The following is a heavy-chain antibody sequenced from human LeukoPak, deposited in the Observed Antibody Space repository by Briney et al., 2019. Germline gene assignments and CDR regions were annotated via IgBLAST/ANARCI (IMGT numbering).Heavy chain of an antibody. D-gene: IGHD6-13*01. CDR2: IRFDGSHV. J-gene: IGHJ4*02. V-gene: IGHV3-33*01. CDR1: GFTFSSYG. CDR3: ARWDISAADIDY. Sequence: GGSLRLSCAASGFTFSSYGMHWVRQSPGKGLEWVAVIRFDGSHVYYGDSVKGRFTISRDNSKKTLFLQMDSLRAGDTAVYYCARWDISAADIDYWGQGTLVTVSA.